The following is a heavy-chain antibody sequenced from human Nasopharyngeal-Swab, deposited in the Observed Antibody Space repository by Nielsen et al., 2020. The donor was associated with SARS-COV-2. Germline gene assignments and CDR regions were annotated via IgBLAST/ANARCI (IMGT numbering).Heavy chain of an antibody. CDR1: GFNFEDYA. Sequence: GESLKIYCAGSGFNFEDYALRWVRQAPGKGLEWVAFISNEAYGGTTEYAASVAGRFTVSRDNSESIADLQMNSLKTEDTAVYFCTALQRYGYGFMYFGYWGQGTLVSVSS. V-gene: IGHV3-49*04. CDR3: TALQRYGYGFMYFGY. CDR2: ISNEAYGGTT. J-gene: IGHJ4*02. D-gene: IGHD3-3*01.